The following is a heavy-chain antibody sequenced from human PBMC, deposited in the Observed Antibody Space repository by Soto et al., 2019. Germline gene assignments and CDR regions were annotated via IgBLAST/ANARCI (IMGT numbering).Heavy chain of an antibody. CDR1: GYTFTDYG. D-gene: IGHD2-2*01. Sequence: ASVKVSCKASGYTFTDYGISWVRQAPGQGLEWIGWISAYNGNTNNAQKLQDRVTMTTDSSTSTAYMELRSLRSDDTAVYYCARVGDIVVVGPWFDPWGQGTLVTVSS. CDR2: ISAYNGNT. V-gene: IGHV1-18*04. CDR3: ARVGDIVVVGPWFDP. J-gene: IGHJ5*02.